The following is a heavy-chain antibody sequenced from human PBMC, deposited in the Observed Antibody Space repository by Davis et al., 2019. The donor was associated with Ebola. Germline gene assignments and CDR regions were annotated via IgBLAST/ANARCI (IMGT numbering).Heavy chain of an antibody. CDR1: GYSFTTYW. V-gene: IGHV5-51*01. CDR3: ARVQNHYDGSGYYDF. CDR2: IYPDDSDA. D-gene: IGHD3-22*01. Sequence: GESLKISCKGSGYSFTTYWIAWVRQMPGKGLEWMGIIYPDDSDARYSPSFQGQVTISADKSTNTVYLQWSSLKASDTAMYYCARVQNHYDGSGYYDFWGQGTLVTVSS. J-gene: IGHJ4*02.